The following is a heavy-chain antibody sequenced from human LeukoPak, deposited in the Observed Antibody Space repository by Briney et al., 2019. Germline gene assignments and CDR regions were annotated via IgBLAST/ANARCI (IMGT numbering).Heavy chain of an antibody. CDR2: ISPSNGLT. CDR1: GYPFTSYG. CDR3: ARSEYDNPFFDF. D-gene: IGHD3-9*01. Sequence: ASVRVSCKTSGYPFTSYGINWVRQAPGQGLEWMGWISPSNGLTDYPQRLQGRVTMTTDASTTTAYMELRNLRSDDTAFYYCARSEYDNPFFDFWGQGTLVTVSS. J-gene: IGHJ4*02. V-gene: IGHV1-18*01.